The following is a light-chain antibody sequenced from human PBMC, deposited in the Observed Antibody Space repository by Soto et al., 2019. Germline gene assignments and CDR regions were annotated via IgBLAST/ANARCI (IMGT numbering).Light chain of an antibody. Sequence: QTVVTQPASVSGSPGQSITISCSGTRSDIGGYNFISWYQQHPGKAPKVIIYEVTIRPSGVSNRFSGSKSGNTASLTISGLQAEDEAHYYCSSLTIDNTLVFGGGTKLTVL. CDR1: RSDIGGYNF. CDR2: EVT. V-gene: IGLV2-14*03. CDR3: SSLTIDNTLV. J-gene: IGLJ3*02.